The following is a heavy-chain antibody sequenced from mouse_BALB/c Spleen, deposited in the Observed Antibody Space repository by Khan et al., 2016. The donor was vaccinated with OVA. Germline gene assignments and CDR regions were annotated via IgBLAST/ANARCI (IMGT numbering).Heavy chain of an antibody. J-gene: IGHJ1*01. CDR3: ARRAYYANWYFDV. CDR1: GYSITSDYA. D-gene: IGHD1-1*02. Sequence: EVQLQESGPGLVKPSQSLSLTCTVTGYSITSDYAWNWIRQFPGNKLEWMGYISYSGSTSYNPSLKSRISITRDTSKNQFFLQLNSVTTGDTATYDCARRAYYANWYFDVWGAGTMVTVSS. CDR2: ISYSGST. V-gene: IGHV3-2*02.